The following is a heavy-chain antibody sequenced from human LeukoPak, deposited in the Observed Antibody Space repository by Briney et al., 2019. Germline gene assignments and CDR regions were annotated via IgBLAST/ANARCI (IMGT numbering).Heavy chain of an antibody. D-gene: IGHD2-2*01. V-gene: IGHV1-2*02. CDR3: ARALGYCSSTSCYGGRDWFDP. Sequence: ASVKVSCKASGYTFTGYYMHWVRQAPGQGLEWMGWINPNSGGTNYAQKFQGRVTMTRDTSISTAYMELSRLRSDDMAVYYCARALGYCSSTSCYGGRDWFDPWGQGTLVTVSS. CDR1: GYTFTGYY. J-gene: IGHJ5*02. CDR2: INPNSGGT.